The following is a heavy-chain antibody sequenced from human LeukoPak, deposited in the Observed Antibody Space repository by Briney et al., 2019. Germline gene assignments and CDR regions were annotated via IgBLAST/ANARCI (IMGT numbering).Heavy chain of an antibody. V-gene: IGHV4-39*07. CDR2: IYYSGST. Sequence: SETLSLTCTVSGGSISSSSYYWGWIRQPPGKGLEWIGSIYYSGSTYYNPSLKSRVTISVDTSKNQFSLKLSSVTAADTAVYYCARKGTYYYDSYFDCWGQGTLVTVSS. CDR1: GGSISSSSYY. J-gene: IGHJ4*02. D-gene: IGHD3-22*01. CDR3: ARKGTYYYDSYFDC.